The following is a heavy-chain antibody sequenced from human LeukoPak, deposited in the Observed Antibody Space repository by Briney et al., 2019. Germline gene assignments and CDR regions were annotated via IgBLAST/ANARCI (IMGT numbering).Heavy chain of an antibody. CDR3: ALRPTGYSSSWYFDY. Sequence: ASVKVSCKASGYTFTGYFMHWVRQAPGQGLDWMGRINPNSGGTNYAQKFQGRVTMTRDTSISTAYMELSSLRSDDTAVYYCALRPTGYSSSWYFDYWGQGTLVTVSS. CDR1: GYTFTGYF. J-gene: IGHJ4*02. V-gene: IGHV1-2*06. D-gene: IGHD6-13*01. CDR2: INPNSGGT.